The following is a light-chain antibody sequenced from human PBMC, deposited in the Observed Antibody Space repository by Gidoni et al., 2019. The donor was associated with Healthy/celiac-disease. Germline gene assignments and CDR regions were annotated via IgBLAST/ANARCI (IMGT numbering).Light chain of an antibody. CDR1: QRVSSN. V-gene: IGKV3-15*01. Sequence: EIVMTPSSATLSVPPGERATLSCRASQRVSSNLAWYQQKPGQDPRLLIYGASTRATGITARFSGRGSGTEFTLTISSLQSEDFAVYYCQQYNNWPPTTFGQGTKLEIK. CDR3: QQYNNWPPTT. J-gene: IGKJ2*01. CDR2: GAS.